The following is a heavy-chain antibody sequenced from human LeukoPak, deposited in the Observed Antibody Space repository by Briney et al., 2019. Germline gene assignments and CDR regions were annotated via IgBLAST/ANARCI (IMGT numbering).Heavy chain of an antibody. Sequence: GGSLRLSCAVSGFTFSSYAMSWVRQAPGKGLEWVSAIDGTGGITYHTDSLRGRFIISRDNSKNTLYPQMNRLRAEATAVYYCAKEHSDRTVGRDAFDVWGQGTKVTVSS. D-gene: IGHD2-21*01. CDR1: GFTFSSYA. V-gene: IGHV3-23*01. J-gene: IGHJ3*01. CDR3: AKEHSDRTVGRDAFDV. CDR2: IDGTGGIT.